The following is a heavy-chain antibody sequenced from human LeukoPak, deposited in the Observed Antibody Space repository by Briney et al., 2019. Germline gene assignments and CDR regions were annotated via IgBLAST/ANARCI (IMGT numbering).Heavy chain of an antibody. CDR3: ARGSIVDIVATIGEAIDY. D-gene: IGHD5-12*01. Sequence: PGGSLRLSCAASGFIFSRHWMHWVRQAPGKGLEWVSSISSSSSYIYYADSVKGRFTISRDNAKNSLYLQMNSLRAEDTAVYYCARGSIVDIVATIGEAIDYWGQGTLVTVSS. V-gene: IGHV3-21*01. J-gene: IGHJ4*02. CDR1: GFIFSRHW. CDR2: ISSSSSYI.